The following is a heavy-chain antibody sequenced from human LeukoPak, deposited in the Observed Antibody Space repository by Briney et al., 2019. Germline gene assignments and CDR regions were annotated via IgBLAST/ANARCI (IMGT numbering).Heavy chain of an antibody. CDR2: INHSGST. CDR3: ARGPSGYSSGWYRRGSWFDP. D-gene: IGHD6-19*01. J-gene: IGHJ5*02. CDR1: GGSFSGYY. V-gene: IGHV4-34*01. Sequence: SETLSLTCAVYGGSFSGYYWSWIRQPPGKGLEWIGEINHSGSTNYNPSLKSRVTISVDTSKNQFSLKLSSVTAADTAVYYCARGPSGYSSGWYRRGSWFDPWGQGTLVTVSS.